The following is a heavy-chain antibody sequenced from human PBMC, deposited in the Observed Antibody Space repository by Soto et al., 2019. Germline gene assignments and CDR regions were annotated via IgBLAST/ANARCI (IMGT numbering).Heavy chain of an antibody. Sequence: QAHLMQSGAEVKKPGSSVKVSCKASGGTFSGYAISWVRQRPGRGLEWMGGIIPILGITSYAEKFKGRITLAADESTGTAFMDLRSLISEDTAVYYCARDPRSITGTTSSEDFQYWGPGTLVSVSS. CDR1: GGTFSGYA. CDR2: IIPILGIT. CDR3: ARDPRSITGTTSSEDFQY. J-gene: IGHJ1*01. D-gene: IGHD1-20*01. V-gene: IGHV1-69*01.